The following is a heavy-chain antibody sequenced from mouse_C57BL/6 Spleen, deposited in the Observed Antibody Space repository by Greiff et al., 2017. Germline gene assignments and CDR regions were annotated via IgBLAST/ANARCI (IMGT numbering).Heavy chain of an antibody. CDR1: GFTFSDSW. V-gene: IGHV6-6*01. J-gene: IGHJ2*01. CDR2: IRNKANNHAT. Sequence: VQLKESGGGLVQPGGSMKLSCAASGFTFSDSWMDWVRQSPEKGLEWVAEIRNKANNHATYYAESVKGRFTISRDDSKSSVYLQMSSLSAEDTGIYSCTPHEGSDWGQGTTLTGSS. CDR3: TPHEGSD.